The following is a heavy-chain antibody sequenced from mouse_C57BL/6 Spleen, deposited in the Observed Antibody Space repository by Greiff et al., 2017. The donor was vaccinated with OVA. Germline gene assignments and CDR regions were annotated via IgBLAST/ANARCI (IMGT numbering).Heavy chain of an antibody. J-gene: IGHJ4*01. D-gene: IGHD2-2*01. CDR2: ISSGGSYT. CDR3: ARHGGVTTKAMDY. V-gene: IGHV5-6*01. Sequence: EVQLVESGGDLVKPGGSLKLSCAASGFTFSSYGMSWVRQTPDTRLEWVATISSGGSYTYYPDSVKGRFTISRDNAKNTLYLQMSSLKSEDTAMYYCARHGGVTTKAMDYWGQGTSVTVSS. CDR1: GFTFSSYG.